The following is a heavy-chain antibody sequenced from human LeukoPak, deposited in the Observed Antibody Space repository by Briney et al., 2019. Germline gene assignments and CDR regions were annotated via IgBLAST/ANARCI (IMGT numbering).Heavy chain of an antibody. CDR1: GFTFSSFA. Sequence: GGSLRLSRAASGFTFSSFAMNWVRQAPGKGLEWVSTITSTGSSTDYPDSVKGRFTVSRDNSKNTMWLQMNSLRADDTAIYYCAKGGPTVLDAFDMWGQGTMVTVSS. J-gene: IGHJ3*02. CDR2: ITSTGSST. CDR3: AKGGPTVLDAFDM. D-gene: IGHD4-17*01. V-gene: IGHV3-23*01.